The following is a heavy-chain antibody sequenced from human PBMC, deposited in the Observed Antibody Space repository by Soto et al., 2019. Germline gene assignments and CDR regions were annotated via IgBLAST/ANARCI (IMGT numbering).Heavy chain of an antibody. D-gene: IGHD3-22*01. CDR3: ASWDSSGSGY. CDR2: IYFKGSI. J-gene: IGHJ4*02. Sequence: TCPVSGVSISSSDYAWRWIRQSPQKGLEWIAYIYFKGSIHYSPSFRSRATISRDTSTNEVFLSLTSVTAGDTAVYYCASWDSSGSGYWGQGALVTVSS. CDR1: GVSISSSDYA. V-gene: IGHV4-30-4*01.